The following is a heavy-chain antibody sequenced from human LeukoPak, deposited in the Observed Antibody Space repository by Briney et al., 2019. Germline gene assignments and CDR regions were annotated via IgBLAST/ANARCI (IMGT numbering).Heavy chain of an antibody. Sequence: RGSLRLSSAASVFTFSIYAVSWVRPAPGKGLEWVSGISGIVGETYYTDSVKGAFTISRDNSKNTPFLQMYSLRAEDTAIYYCAKLVYYASGSLMNDFDYWGQGTLVTVSS. CDR1: VFTFSIYA. CDR3: AKLVYYASGSLMNDFDY. CDR2: ISGIVGET. J-gene: IGHJ4*02. D-gene: IGHD3-10*01. V-gene: IGHV3-23*01.